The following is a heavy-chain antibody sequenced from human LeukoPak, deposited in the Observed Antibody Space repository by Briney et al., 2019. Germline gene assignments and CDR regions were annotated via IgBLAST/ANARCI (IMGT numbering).Heavy chain of an antibody. J-gene: IGHJ4*02. D-gene: IGHD6-19*01. CDR3: ARHDSSGWLYYFDY. CDR2: INHSGST. V-gene: IGHV4-34*01. Sequence: SETLSLTCAVYGGSFSGYYWSWIRQPPGKGLEWIGEINHSGSTNSNPSLKSRVTISVDTSKNQFSLKLSSVTAADTAVYYCARHDSSGWLYYFDYWGQGTLVTVSS. CDR1: GGSFSGYY.